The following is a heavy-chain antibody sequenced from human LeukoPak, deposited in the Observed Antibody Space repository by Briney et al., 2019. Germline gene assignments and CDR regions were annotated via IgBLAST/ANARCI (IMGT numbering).Heavy chain of an antibody. J-gene: IGHJ4*02. D-gene: IGHD2/OR15-2a*01. CDR2: IYNSGTT. CDR1: FGSIRDYY. CDR3: ARGKKYPGVFDY. Sequence: SETLSLTCSVSFGSIRDYYWSWIRQPPGKGLECIGYIYNSGTTNYNPSLKGQVTISVDTSKNQFSLKLSSVTAADTAVYYCARGKKYPGVFDYWGQGTQVTVSS. V-gene: IGHV4-59*01.